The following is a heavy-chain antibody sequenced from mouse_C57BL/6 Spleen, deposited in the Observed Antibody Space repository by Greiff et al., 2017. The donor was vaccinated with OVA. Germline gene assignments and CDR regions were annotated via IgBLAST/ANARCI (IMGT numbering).Heavy chain of an antibody. J-gene: IGHJ1*03. D-gene: IGHD1-1*01. Sequence: VQLQPSGAELVRPGTSVKVSCKASGYAFTNYLIEWVKQRPGQGLEWIGVINPGSGGTNYNEKFKGKATLTADKSSSTAYMQLSSLTSEDSAVYFCARAYYYGSRYFDVWGTGTTVTVSS. CDR3: ARAYYYGSRYFDV. CDR1: GYAFTNYL. CDR2: INPGSGGT. V-gene: IGHV1-54*01.